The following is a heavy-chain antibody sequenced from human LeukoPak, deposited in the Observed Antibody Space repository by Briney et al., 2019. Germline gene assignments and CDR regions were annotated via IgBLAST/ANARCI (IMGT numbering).Heavy chain of an antibody. CDR1: GFTFSTFP. CDR3: ARVGRVSIYPSYMDV. CDR2: ISDDGRGI. Sequence: GGSLRLSCEASGFTFSTFPMHWVRQTPDKGLEWVAVISDDGRGIYYADSVKGRFTISRDNSKNTLYLQMNSLSPEDTAVVYCARVGRVSIYPSYMDVWGKGTTVTVSS. V-gene: IGHV3-30*04. D-gene: IGHD6-6*01. J-gene: IGHJ6*03.